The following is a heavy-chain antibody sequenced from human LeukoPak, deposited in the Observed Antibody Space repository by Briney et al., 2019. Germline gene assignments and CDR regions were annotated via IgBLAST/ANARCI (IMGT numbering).Heavy chain of an antibody. CDR2: IKSKTDGGTA. Sequence: GGSLRLSCAASGFTFSNAWMDWVRRAPGKGLEWVGRIKSKTDGGTAHYAAPVKGRFTISRDDSRNTLYLQMNSLKTEDTAVYYCTRENRHSSGWYGAFDIWGQGTMVTVSS. CDR3: TRENRHSSGWYGAFDI. CDR1: GFTFSNAW. V-gene: IGHV3-15*01. J-gene: IGHJ3*02. D-gene: IGHD6-19*01.